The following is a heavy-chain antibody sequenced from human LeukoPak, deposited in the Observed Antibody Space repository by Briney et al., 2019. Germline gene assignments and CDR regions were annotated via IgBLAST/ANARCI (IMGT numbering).Heavy chain of an antibody. Sequence: QAGGSLRLSCAASGFTVSSNYMSWVRQAPGKGLEWVSGISGSADNTYYADSVKGRFTISRDNSENTLYLQISNLRADDAAVYYCAKRAYSLTSAYYYPYYFDNWGQGTPVIVSS. CDR3: AKRAYSLTSAYYYPYYFDN. CDR2: ISGSADNT. J-gene: IGHJ4*02. D-gene: IGHD3-22*01. CDR1: GFTVSSNY. V-gene: IGHV3-23*01.